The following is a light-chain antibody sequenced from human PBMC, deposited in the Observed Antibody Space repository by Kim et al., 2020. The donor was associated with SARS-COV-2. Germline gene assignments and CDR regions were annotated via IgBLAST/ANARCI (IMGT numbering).Light chain of an antibody. CDR1: QSIRSNY. CDR3: HQYVYSPWT. CDR2: GAS. Sequence: PGERATLTCRAGQSIRSNYIAWYQQKRGQAPRVRIYGASTRDTGIPDRFSGSGSGTDFTLTVSRLEPEDSAVYYCHQYVYSPWTFGQGTKVDIK. J-gene: IGKJ1*01. V-gene: IGKV3-20*01.